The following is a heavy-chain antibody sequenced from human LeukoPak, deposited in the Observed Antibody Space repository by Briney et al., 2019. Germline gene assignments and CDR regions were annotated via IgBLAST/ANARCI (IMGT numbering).Heavy chain of an antibody. V-gene: IGHV3-23*01. CDR1: GFTFSSYG. D-gene: IGHD5-12*01. Sequence: GGTLRLSCAASGFTFSSYGMSWVRQAPGKGLEWVSAISGSGGSTYYADSVKGRFTISRDNSKNTLYLQMNSLRAEDTAVYYCAKPPYDYANYFGYWGQGTLVTVSS. J-gene: IGHJ4*02. CDR2: ISGSGGST. CDR3: AKPPYDYANYFGY.